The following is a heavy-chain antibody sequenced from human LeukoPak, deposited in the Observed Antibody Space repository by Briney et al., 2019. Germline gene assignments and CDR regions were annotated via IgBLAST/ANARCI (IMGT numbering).Heavy chain of an antibody. J-gene: IGHJ4*02. CDR2: ISGSGGST. D-gene: IGHD4-23*01. Sequence: GGSLRLSCAASGFTFSSYAMSWVRQAPGKGLEWVSAISGSGGSTYYADSVKGRFTISRDNSKNTLYLQMNSLRDDDTAVYYCARDYNKRTTVVIPDYWGQGTLVTVSS. CDR1: GFTFSSYA. V-gene: IGHV3-23*01. CDR3: ARDYNKRTTVVIPDY.